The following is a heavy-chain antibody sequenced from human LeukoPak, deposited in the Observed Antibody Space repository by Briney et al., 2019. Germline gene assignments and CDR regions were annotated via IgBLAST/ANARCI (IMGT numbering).Heavy chain of an antibody. CDR1: GGSISSGDYY. Sequence: SETLSLTCTVSGGSISSGDYYWSWIRRPPGKGLEWIGYIYYSGSTYYNPSLKSRVTISVDTSKNQFSLKLSSVTAADTAVYYCARVGDYVWGSYRYEGIFDYWGQGTLVTVSS. D-gene: IGHD3-16*02. CDR2: IYYSGST. V-gene: IGHV4-30-4*01. CDR3: ARVGDYVWGSYRYEGIFDY. J-gene: IGHJ4*02.